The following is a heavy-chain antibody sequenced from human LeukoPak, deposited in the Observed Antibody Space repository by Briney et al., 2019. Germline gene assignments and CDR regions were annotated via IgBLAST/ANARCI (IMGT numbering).Heavy chain of an antibody. Sequence: GGSLRLSCAASGFTFSSYAISWVRRAPGKGLERFSAISGSGGSTYYADSVKGRFTISRDNSKNTLYLQMNSLRAEDTAVYQCAKGRYYHDNSDAFEIWGQGTMVTVSS. D-gene: IGHD3-22*01. V-gene: IGHV3-23*01. J-gene: IGHJ3*02. CDR3: AKGRYYHDNSDAFEI. CDR2: ISGSGGST. CDR1: GFTFSSYA.